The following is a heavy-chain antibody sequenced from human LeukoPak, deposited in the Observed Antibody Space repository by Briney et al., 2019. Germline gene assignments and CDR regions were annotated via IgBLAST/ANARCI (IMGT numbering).Heavy chain of an antibody. Sequence: XGSLXLSCAASGFTVSSNYMSWVRQAPGKGLEWVSVIYRGGSTYYADSVKGRFTISRDNSKNTLYLQMNSLRAEDTAVYYCARDEGSSLGFDYWGQGTLVTVSS. CDR1: GFTVSSNY. CDR2: IYRGGST. CDR3: ARDEGSSLGFDY. J-gene: IGHJ4*02. D-gene: IGHD1-26*01. V-gene: IGHV3-66*01.